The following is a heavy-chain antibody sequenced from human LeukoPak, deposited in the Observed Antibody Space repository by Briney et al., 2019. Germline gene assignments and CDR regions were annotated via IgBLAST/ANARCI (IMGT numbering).Heavy chain of an antibody. CDR1: GASISTYY. CDR2: IYYGGNT. Sequence: PSETLSLTCTVPGASISTYYWSWVRQPPGKGLEWIGYIYYGGNTNYNPSLKSRVTISVDTSKNQLSLRLNSVTAADTAVYYCARVQGMSGYFLIDFWGQGTLVTVSS. D-gene: IGHD3-3*01. CDR3: ARVQGMSGYFLIDF. J-gene: IGHJ4*02. V-gene: IGHV4-59*01.